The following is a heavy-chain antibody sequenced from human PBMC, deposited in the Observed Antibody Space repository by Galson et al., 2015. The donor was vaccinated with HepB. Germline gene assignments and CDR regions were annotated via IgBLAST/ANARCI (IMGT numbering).Heavy chain of an antibody. CDR2: ISPSSNSI. V-gene: IGHV3-48*03. J-gene: IGHJ3*02. CDR3: ARDDCTSGSCKSTDENDVFDI. CDR1: GFAFNNYE. D-gene: IGHD6-13*01. Sequence: SLRLSCAASGFAFNNYEMHWIRQAPGKGLEWVSYISPSSNSIHYADPVKGRFTISRDNTKNSLYLQMNSLRAEDTAVYYCARDDCTSGSCKSTDENDVFDIWGQGTLVTVSS.